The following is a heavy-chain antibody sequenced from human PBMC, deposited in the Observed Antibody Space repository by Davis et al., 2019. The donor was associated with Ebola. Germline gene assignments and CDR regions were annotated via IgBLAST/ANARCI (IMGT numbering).Heavy chain of an antibody. Sequence: PGGSLRLSCAASGFTFSDYYMSWIRQAPGKGLEWVGRIKSKTDGGTTDYAAPVKGRFTISRDDSKNTLYLQMNSLKTEDTAVYYCTTGHSARSGGYYHWGQGTLVTVSS. CDR2: IKSKTDGGTT. V-gene: IGHV3-15*01. CDR1: GFTFSDYY. J-gene: IGHJ4*02. D-gene: IGHD1-26*01. CDR3: TTGHSARSGGYYH.